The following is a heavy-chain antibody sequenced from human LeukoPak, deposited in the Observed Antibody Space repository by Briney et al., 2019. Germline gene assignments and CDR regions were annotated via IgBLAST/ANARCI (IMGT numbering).Heavy chain of an antibody. CDR1: GGSISSYY. V-gene: IGHV4-59*01. CDR3: ARGQGRRYDFWSGYYTNDYYYYMDV. D-gene: IGHD3-3*01. J-gene: IGHJ6*03. Sequence: SETLSLTCTVSGGSISSYYWSWIRQPPGKGLEWVGYIYYSGGANYNPSLKSRVTISADTSKNQFSLKLSSVTAADTAVYYCARGQGRRYDFWSGYYTNDYYYYMDVWGKGTTVTVSS. CDR2: IYYSGGA.